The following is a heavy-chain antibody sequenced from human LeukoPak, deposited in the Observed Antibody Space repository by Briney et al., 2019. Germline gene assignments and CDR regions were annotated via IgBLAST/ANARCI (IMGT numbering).Heavy chain of an antibody. Sequence: PSETLSLTCAVSGYSISSGYYWGWIRQPPGKGLEWIGSIYHSGSTYYNPSLKSRVTISVDTSKNQFSLKLSSVTAADTAVCYCARRGATIDYWGQGTLVTVSS. CDR3: ARRGATIDY. V-gene: IGHV4-38-2*01. CDR1: GYSISSGYY. D-gene: IGHD1-26*01. J-gene: IGHJ4*02. CDR2: IYHSGST.